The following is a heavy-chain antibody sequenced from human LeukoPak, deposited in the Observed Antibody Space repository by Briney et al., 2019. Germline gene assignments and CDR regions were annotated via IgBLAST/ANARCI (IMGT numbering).Heavy chain of an antibody. Sequence: ASVNVSCKASGYTFTSYYMHWVRQAPGQGLVWMGIINPSGGSTSYAQKFQGRVTMTRDTSTSTVYMELSSLRSEDTAVYYCARAVDTAMVWDYWGQGTLVTVSS. V-gene: IGHV1-46*01. CDR2: INPSGGST. J-gene: IGHJ4*02. CDR3: ARAVDTAMVWDY. CDR1: GYTFTSYY. D-gene: IGHD5-18*01.